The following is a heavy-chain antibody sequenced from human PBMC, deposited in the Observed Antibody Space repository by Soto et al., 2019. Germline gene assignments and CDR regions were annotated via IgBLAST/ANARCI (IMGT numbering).Heavy chain of an antibody. CDR3: ARDRSHYGGKSFDY. CDR1: GFTFSSYS. D-gene: IGHD4-17*01. CDR2: ISSSSSTI. Sequence: HPGGSLRLSCAASGFTFSSYSMNWVRQAPGKGLEWVSYISSSSSTIYYADSVKGRFTISRDNAKNSLYLQMNSLRAEDTAVYYCARDRSHYGGKSFDYWGQGTLVTVSS. V-gene: IGHV3-48*01. J-gene: IGHJ4*02.